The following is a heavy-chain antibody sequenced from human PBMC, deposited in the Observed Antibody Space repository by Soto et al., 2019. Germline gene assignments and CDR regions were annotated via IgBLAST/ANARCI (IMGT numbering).Heavy chain of an antibody. D-gene: IGHD4-17*01. CDR2: INHSGST. J-gene: IGHJ4*02. Sequence: QVQLQQWGAGLLKPSETLSLTCAVYGGSFSGYYWSWIRQPPGKGLEWIGEINHSGSTNYNPSLTSRVTISVDTSKNQFSLKLSSVTAADTAVYYCASRGFHGDYGAYRFEYWGQGTLVTVSS. V-gene: IGHV4-34*01. CDR3: ASRGFHGDYGAYRFEY. CDR1: GGSFSGYY.